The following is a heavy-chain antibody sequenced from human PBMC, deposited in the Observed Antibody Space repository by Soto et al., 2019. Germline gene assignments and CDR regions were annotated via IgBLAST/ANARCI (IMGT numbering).Heavy chain of an antibody. D-gene: IGHD3-10*01. CDR3: ARHHWYYYGSGSYYYYGMDV. J-gene: IGHJ6*02. CDR1: GYSFTSYW. CDR2: IYPGDSDT. Sequence: PGESLKISCKGSGYSFTSYWIGWVRQMPGKGLEWMGIIYPGDSDTRYSPSFQGQVTISADKSISTAYLKWSSLKASDTAMYYCARHHWYYYGSGSYYYYGMDVWGQGTTVTVSS. V-gene: IGHV5-51*01.